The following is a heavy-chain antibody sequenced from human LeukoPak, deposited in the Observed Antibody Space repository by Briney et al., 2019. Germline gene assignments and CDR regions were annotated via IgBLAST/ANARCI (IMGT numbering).Heavy chain of an antibody. D-gene: IGHD2-21*02. J-gene: IGHJ4*02. CDR3: ASPGYVVVTAIGY. V-gene: IGHV3-64*01. Sequence: GGSLRLSCAASGFTFSSFALHWVRQAPGKGLEYVSAISSNGGNTYYANSVKGRFTISRDNSKNTLYLQMGSLRGEDTAVYYCASPGYVVVTAIGYWGQGTLVTVSS. CDR1: GFTFSSFA. CDR2: ISSNGGNT.